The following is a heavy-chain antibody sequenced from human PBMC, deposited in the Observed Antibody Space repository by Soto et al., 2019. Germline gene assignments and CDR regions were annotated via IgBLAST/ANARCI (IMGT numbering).Heavy chain of an antibody. J-gene: IGHJ5*02. Sequence: AGESLKISCKGSGYSFTSYGSGWVRQMPGKGLEWMGIIYPGDSDTRYSPSFQGQVTISADKSISTAYLQWSSLKASDTAMYYCARQRSGSFNWFDPWGQGTLVTVSS. V-gene: IGHV5-51*01. CDR1: GYSFTSYG. CDR2: IYPGDSDT. D-gene: IGHD1-26*01. CDR3: ARQRSGSFNWFDP.